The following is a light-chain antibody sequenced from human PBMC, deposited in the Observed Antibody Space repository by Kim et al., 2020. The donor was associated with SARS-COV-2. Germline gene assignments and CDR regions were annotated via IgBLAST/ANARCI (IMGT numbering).Light chain of an antibody. J-gene: IGLJ2*01. CDR3: QAWDSSVV. CDR1: KLGDKY. Sequence: SYELTQPPSVSVSPGQTASITCSGDKLGDKYACWYQQKPGQSPVLVIYQDSKRPSGIPERFSGSNSGNTPTLTISGTQAMDEADYYCQAWDSSVVFGGGT. V-gene: IGLV3-1*01. CDR2: QDS.